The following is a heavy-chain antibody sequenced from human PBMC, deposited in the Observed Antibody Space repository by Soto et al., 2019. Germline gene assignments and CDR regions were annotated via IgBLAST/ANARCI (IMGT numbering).Heavy chain of an antibody. D-gene: IGHD2-2*01. CDR3: VKPPKPHIVVLRVVF. Sequence: VQLVESGGGVVQPGRSLRLSCAASGFTFSSYGMHWVRQAPGKGLERVAVISYDGNTQYYADSVKGRFTISRDHSKITLWLQMDSLRVDDTAVYYCVKPPKPHIVVLRVVFWGQGTLVTVSS. CDR2: ISYDGNTQ. V-gene: IGHV3-30*18. CDR1: GFTFSSYG. J-gene: IGHJ4*02.